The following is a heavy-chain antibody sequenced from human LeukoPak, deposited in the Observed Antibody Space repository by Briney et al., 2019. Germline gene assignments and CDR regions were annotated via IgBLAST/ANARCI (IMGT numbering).Heavy chain of an antibody. D-gene: IGHD3-10*01. CDR2: ISYDGSNK. V-gene: IGHV3-30*18. J-gene: IGHJ4*02. Sequence: QPGRSLRLSCAASGFTFSSYGMHWVRQAPGKGLEWVAVISYDGSNKYYADSVKGRFTISRDNSKNTLYLQMNSLRAEDTAVYYCAKEGVGVVDYWGQGTLVTVSS. CDR1: GFTFSSYG. CDR3: AKEGVGVVDY.